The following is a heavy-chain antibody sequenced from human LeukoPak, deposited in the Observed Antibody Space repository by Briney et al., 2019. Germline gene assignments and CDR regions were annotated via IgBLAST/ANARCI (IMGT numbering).Heavy chain of an antibody. CDR1: GYTFTGYY. CDR2: INPNSGGT. Sequence: ASVKVSCKASGYTFTGYYMDWVRQAPGQGLEWMGRINPNSGGTNYAQKFQGRVTMTRDTSISTAYMELSRLRSDDTAVYYCAREDNLGSGSSPNDYWGQGTLVTVSS. CDR3: AREDNLGSGSSPNDY. D-gene: IGHD6-19*01. J-gene: IGHJ4*02. V-gene: IGHV1-2*06.